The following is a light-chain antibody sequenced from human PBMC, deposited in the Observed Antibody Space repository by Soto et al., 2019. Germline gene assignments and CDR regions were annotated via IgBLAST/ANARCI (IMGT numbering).Light chain of an antibody. CDR1: QGVSDNY. J-gene: IGKJ2*01. V-gene: IGKV3-20*01. Sequence: EVVLTQSPGTLSLSPGEGATLSCRASQGVSDNYLAWYQHKPGQPPRLLIYGASNRATAIPDRFSGSGSGTDLTLTISRLEPEDFAVYCCQQYGSSPRTFGQGTKLDI. CDR2: GAS. CDR3: QQYGSSPRT.